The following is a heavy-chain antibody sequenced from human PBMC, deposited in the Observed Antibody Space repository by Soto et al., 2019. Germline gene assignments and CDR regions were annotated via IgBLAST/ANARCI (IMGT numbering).Heavy chain of an antibody. CDR1: GFSLSTSGVG. CDR3: AHSLIGYYYDSSGSNWFDP. CDR2: IYWDDDK. V-gene: IGHV2-5*02. Sequence: QITLKESGPTLVKPTQTLTLTCTFSGFSLSTSGVGVGWIRQPPGKALEWLALIYWDDDKRYSPSLKSRLTITKDTPXTXVFXTMTNMDPVDTATYYCAHSLIGYYYDSSGSNWFDPWGQGTLVTVSS. J-gene: IGHJ5*02. D-gene: IGHD3-22*01.